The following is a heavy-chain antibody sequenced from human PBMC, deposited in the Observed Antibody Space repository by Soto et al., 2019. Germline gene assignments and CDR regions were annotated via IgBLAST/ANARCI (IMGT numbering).Heavy chain of an antibody. V-gene: IGHV4-59*01. CDR2: IYYSGST. Sequence: PSETLSLTCTVSGGSISSYYWSWIRQPPGKGLEWIGYIYYSGSTNYNPSPKSRVTISVDTSKNQFSLKLSSVTAADTAVYYCARGDDSSGYYFDYWGQGTLVTVSS. J-gene: IGHJ4*02. CDR1: GGSISSYY. CDR3: ARGDDSSGYYFDY. D-gene: IGHD3-22*01.